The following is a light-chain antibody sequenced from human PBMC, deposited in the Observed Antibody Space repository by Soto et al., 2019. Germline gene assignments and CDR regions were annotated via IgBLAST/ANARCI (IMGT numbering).Light chain of an antibody. CDR1: QSININ. Sequence: EREMRQSPARMSVSPGERATLSCRASQSININLAWYQQKPGQAPRLLIYGASTRATGLPARFIGSGSGTEFTLMLSRLHSEDSALYYCQQYATWPITFGQGTRLEIK. CDR2: GAS. CDR3: QQYATWPIT. V-gene: IGKV3-15*01. J-gene: IGKJ5*01.